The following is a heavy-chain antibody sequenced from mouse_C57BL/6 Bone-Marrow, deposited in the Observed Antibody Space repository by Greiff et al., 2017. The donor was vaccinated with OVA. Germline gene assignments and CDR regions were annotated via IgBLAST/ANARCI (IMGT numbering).Heavy chain of an antibody. CDR1: GFTFSSYA. D-gene: IGHD2-1*01. V-gene: IGHV5-9-1*02. CDR3: TRDGYYGHAMDY. CDR2: ISSGGDYI. Sequence: EVKVVESGEGLVKPGGSLKLSCAASGFTFSSYAMSWVRQTPEKRLEWVAYISSGGDYIYYADTVKGRFTISRDNARNTLYLQMSSLKSEDTAMYYCTRDGYYGHAMDYWGQGTSVTVSS. J-gene: IGHJ4*01.